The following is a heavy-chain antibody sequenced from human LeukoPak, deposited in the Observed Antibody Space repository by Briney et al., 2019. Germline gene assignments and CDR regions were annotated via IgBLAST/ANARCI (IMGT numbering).Heavy chain of an antibody. CDR2: IIPIFGTA. Sequence: SVKVSCKASGGTFSNYAISWVRQAPAQGLEWMGGIIPIFGTANYAQKFQGRVTITADKSTSTAYMELSSLRSEDTAVYYCARVRIAAAGTSFDYWGQGTLVTVSS. V-gene: IGHV1-69*06. J-gene: IGHJ4*02. D-gene: IGHD6-13*01. CDR1: GGTFSNYA. CDR3: ARVRIAAAGTSFDY.